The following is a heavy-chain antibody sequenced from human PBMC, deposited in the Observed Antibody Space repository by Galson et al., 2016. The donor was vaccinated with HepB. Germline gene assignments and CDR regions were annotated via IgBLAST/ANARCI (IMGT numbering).Heavy chain of an antibody. J-gene: IGHJ4*02. D-gene: IGHD6-19*01. CDR3: ARKGFYRSGWYVMGHFDY. CDR2: ISVYNGNT. Sequence: SVKVSCKASGYTFISYGISWVRQAPGQGLEWMGWISVYNGNTNYAQKFQDRVTVTTDTSTSTAYMELRSLRSDDTAVYYCARKGFYRSGWYVMGHFDYWGQGTLVTVSS. V-gene: IGHV1-18*01. CDR1: GYTFISYG.